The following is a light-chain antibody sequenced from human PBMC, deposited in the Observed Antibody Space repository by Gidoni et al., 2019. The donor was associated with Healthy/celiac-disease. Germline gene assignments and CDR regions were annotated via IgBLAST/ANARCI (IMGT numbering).Light chain of an antibody. Sequence: EIVLTQSPGTLSLSPGESATLSCRASQSVSSSYLAWYQQKPGQAPSLLIYGASSGATGIPARFSGSGSGTDFTLTISRLEPEDFAVYYCQQYGSSPGYTFGQGTKLEIK. CDR3: QQYGSSPGYT. J-gene: IGKJ2*01. CDR2: GAS. CDR1: QSVSSSY. V-gene: IGKV3-20*01.